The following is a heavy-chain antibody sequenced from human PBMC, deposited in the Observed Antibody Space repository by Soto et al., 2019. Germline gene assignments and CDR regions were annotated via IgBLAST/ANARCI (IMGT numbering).Heavy chain of an antibody. V-gene: IGHV3-74*01. Sequence: EVQVVESGGGLVQPGGSLRLSCAASGFTFSSYWMHWVRQVPGKGLVWVSRINSDGSTTSYADSVKGRFTISRDNAKNTLYLQMDSRRAEDTAVYYCARVRVGGQQRVLEWLPRSSGGQGTLVTVSS. CDR2: INSDGSTT. J-gene: IGHJ4*02. CDR1: GFTFSSYW. D-gene: IGHD3-3*01. CDR3: ARVRVGGQQRVLEWLPRSS.